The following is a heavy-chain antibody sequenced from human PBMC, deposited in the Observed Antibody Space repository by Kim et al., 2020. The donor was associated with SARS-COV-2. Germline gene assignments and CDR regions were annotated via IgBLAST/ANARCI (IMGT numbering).Heavy chain of an antibody. CDR1: GYTFTSYG. CDR2: ISAYNGNT. CDR3: ARVGTPFPMVRGAERNWFDP. Sequence: ASVKVSCKASGYTFTSYGISWVRQAPGQGLEWMGWISAYNGNTNYAQKLQGRVTMTTDTSTSTAYMELRSLRSDDTAVYYCARVGTPFPMVRGAERNWFDPWGQGTLVTVSS. D-gene: IGHD3-10*01. V-gene: IGHV1-18*01. J-gene: IGHJ5*02.